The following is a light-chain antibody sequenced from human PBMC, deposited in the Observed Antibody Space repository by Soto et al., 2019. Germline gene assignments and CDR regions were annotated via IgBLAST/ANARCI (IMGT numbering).Light chain of an antibody. Sequence: QSGLTQPPSASGTPGQSVTSSCTGTNNDIGVYDFVSWYQHHPGKAPRLIIYEVNSRPSGVPDRFSGSKSGNTASLTISGLQAEDEAYYYCNSFTTSSTYVFGTGTKVTVL. V-gene: IGLV2-18*02. CDR3: NSFTTSSTYV. CDR1: NNDIGVYDF. J-gene: IGLJ1*01. CDR2: EVN.